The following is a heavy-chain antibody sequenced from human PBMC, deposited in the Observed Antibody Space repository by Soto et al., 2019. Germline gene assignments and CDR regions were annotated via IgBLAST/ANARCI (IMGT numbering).Heavy chain of an antibody. Sequence: QVQLQESGPGLVKPSGTLSLTCAVSGGSISSRKWWSWVRQPPGKGLEWIGEIYHSGSTNYNPSLKSRVTISGDKSKNQFSLKLSSVTAADTAVYYCASKFGELLADAFDIWGQGTMVTVSS. J-gene: IGHJ3*02. V-gene: IGHV4-4*02. CDR2: IYHSGST. D-gene: IGHD3-10*01. CDR3: ASKFGELLADAFDI. CDR1: GGSISSRKW.